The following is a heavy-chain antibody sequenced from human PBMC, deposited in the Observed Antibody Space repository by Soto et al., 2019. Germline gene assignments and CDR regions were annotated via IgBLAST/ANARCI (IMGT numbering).Heavy chain of an antibody. J-gene: IGHJ4*02. CDR1: GGSISSSSYY. CDR2: IYYSGST. V-gene: IGHV4-39*02. D-gene: IGHD2-8*02. CDR3: ARDKITGLFDY. Sequence: TLSLTCTVSGGSISSSSYYWGWIRQPPGKGLEWIGSIYYSGSTYYNPSLKSRVTISVDTSKNQFSLKLSSVTAADTAVYYCARDKITGLFDYWGQGTLVTVSS.